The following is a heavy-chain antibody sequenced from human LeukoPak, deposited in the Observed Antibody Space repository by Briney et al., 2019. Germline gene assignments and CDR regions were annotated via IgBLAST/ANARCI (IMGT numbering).Heavy chain of an antibody. CDR3: GGGGYSYHDS. Sequence: PSETLSLTCTVSGGSISSYYWSWIRQPPGKGLEWIGYIYYSGSTNYNPSLKSRVTISVNTSKNQFSLKLSSVTAPATAVYYWGGGGYSYHDSGGQGPLVPVSS. J-gene: IGHJ4*02. V-gene: IGHV4-59*01. D-gene: IGHD5-18*01. CDR2: IYYSGST. CDR1: GGSISSYY.